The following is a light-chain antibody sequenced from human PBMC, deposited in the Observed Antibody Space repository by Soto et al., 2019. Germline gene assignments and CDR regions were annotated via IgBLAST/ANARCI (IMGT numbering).Light chain of an antibody. J-gene: IGKJ3*01. CDR3: LHYNNRPRST. CDR2: GAA. CDR1: QSVSSN. Sequence: EIVMTQSPATLSASPGEGATLSCRASQSVSSNLAWYQHKPGPAPRLLIYGAANRATGIPVRFSGSGSGTDFTLTIRSLQSDDFAFYYCLHYNNRPRSTFGPGTKVHIK. V-gene: IGKV3-15*01.